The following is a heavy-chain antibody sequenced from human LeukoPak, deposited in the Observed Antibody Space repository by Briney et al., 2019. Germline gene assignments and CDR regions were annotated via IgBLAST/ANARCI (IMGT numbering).Heavy chain of an antibody. CDR1: GFTFSNYW. D-gene: IGHD3-9*01. J-gene: IGHJ4*02. CDR2: IKQDGSDK. Sequence: GGSLRLSCAASGFTFSNYWMSWVRQAPGKGLEWVANIKQDGSDKYYVASVKGRFTVSRDNAKNSLFLQMNSLRAEDMAVYYCARKRYGDYDSWGQGTLVTVSS. CDR3: ARKRYGDYDS. V-gene: IGHV3-7*01.